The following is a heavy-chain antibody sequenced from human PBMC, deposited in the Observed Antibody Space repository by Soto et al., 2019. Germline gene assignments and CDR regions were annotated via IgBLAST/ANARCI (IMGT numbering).Heavy chain of an antibody. Sequence: ASVKVSCKGSGYTFTHYYMHWVRQAPGQGLEWMGWINPNSGGTNYAQKFQGRVTMNRDTSINTAYMELSSLRSDDTAVYYCARXSPSLTYCGGDCYSIDYWGQGTLVTVSS. CDR1: GYTFTHYY. CDR2: INPNSGGT. D-gene: IGHD2-21*02. CDR3: ARXSPSLTYCGGDCYSIDY. J-gene: IGHJ4*02. V-gene: IGHV1-2*02.